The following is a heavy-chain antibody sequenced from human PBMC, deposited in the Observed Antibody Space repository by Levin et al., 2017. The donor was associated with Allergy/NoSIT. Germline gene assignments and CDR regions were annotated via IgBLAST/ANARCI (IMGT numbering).Heavy chain of an antibody. CDR3: AKERRNDQDYFDY. CDR2: ISYDGNSK. CDR1: GFIFSSYG. D-gene: IGHD1-1*01. Sequence: SCAASGFIFSSYGMHWVRQAPGKGLEWVAVISYDGNSKFYADSVKGRFTISRDNSKNTLYVQMNSLRAEDTAVYYCAKERRNDQDYFDYWGQGTLVTVSS. J-gene: IGHJ4*02. V-gene: IGHV3-30*18.